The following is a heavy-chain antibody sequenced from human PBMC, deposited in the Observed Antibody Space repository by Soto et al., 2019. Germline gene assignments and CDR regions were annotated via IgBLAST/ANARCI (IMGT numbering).Heavy chain of an antibody. CDR3: ARIHWAQSSLDY. CDR2: VTHSGTA. J-gene: IGHJ4*02. D-gene: IGHD6-19*01. CDR1: GGSIDSGAFS. V-gene: IGHV4-30-2*01. Sequence: PSETLSLTCAVSGGSIDSGAFSLSWIRQPPGKGLEWIGYVTHSGTAYSIPSLDGRLTLSVDSSQTQFSLKLTSVTAADSAFYYCARIHWAQSSLDYWGRGILVTVSS.